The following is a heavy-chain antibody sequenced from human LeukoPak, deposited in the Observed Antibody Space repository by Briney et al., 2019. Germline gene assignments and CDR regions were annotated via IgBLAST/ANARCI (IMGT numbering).Heavy chain of an antibody. CDR3: AREPTRGGEYYYGSESYYNFDY. D-gene: IGHD3-10*01. CDR1: GYTFTSYG. Sequence: ASVKVSCKASGYTFTSYGISWVRQAPGQGLEWMGWISAYNGKTNYAQRLQGRVTMTTDTSTSTAYMELRSLRSDDTAVYYCAREPTRGGEYYYGSESYYNFDYWGQGTLVTVSS. CDR2: ISAYNGKT. J-gene: IGHJ4*02. V-gene: IGHV1-18*01.